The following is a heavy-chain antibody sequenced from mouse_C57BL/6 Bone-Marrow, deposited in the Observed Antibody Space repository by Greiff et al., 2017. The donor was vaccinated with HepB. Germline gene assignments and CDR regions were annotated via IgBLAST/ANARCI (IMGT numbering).Heavy chain of an antibody. D-gene: IGHD1-1*01. V-gene: IGHV6-3*01. CDR2: IRLKSDNYAT. Sequence: EVQLQESGGGLVQPGGSMKLSCVASGFTFSNYWMNWVRQSPEKGLEWVAQIRLKSDNYATHYAESVKGRFTISRDDSKSSVYLQMNNLRAEDTGIYYCTHGSSLWYFDVWGTGTTVTVSS. CDR1: GFTFSNYW. CDR3: THGSSLWYFDV. J-gene: IGHJ1*03.